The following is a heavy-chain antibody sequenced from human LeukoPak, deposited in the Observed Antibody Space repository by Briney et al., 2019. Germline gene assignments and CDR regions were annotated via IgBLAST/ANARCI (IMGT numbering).Heavy chain of an antibody. CDR2: ISSSSSYI. Sequence: GGSLRLSCAASGFTFSSYSMNWVRQAPGKGLEWVSSISSSSSYIYYADSVKGRFTISRDNAKNSLYLQMNSLRAEDTAVYYCARGPPHYYDSSGQPYYFDYWGQGTLVTVSS. D-gene: IGHD3-22*01. J-gene: IGHJ4*02. CDR1: GFTFSSYS. CDR3: ARGPPHYYDSSGQPYYFDY. V-gene: IGHV3-21*01.